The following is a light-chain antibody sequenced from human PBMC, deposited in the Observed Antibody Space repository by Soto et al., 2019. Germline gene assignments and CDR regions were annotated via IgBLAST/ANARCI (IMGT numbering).Light chain of an antibody. CDR2: AAS. J-gene: IGKJ3*01. V-gene: IGKV3-20*01. CDR1: QSVSSSY. CDR3: QQYGSSLFT. Sequence: EIVLTQSPGTLSLSPGERATLSCRASQSVSSSYLAWYQQKPGQAPRLLVYAASSRATGIPDRFSGSGSGTDFTLTISRLEPEDFAVDYGQQYGSSLFTFGPGTKVDI.